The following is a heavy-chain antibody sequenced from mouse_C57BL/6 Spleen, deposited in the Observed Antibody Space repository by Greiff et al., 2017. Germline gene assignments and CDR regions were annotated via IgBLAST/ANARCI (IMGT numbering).Heavy chain of an antibody. Sequence: VQLQQSGAELMRPGASVKLSCTASGFNIKDDYMHWVKQRPEQGLEWIGWIDPENGDTEYASKFQGKATITADTSSNTAYLQLSSLTSEDTAVYYCTFGSSYGYWGQGTTLTVSS. D-gene: IGHD1-1*01. J-gene: IGHJ2*01. CDR1: GFNIKDDY. CDR3: TFGSSYGY. CDR2: IDPENGDT. V-gene: IGHV14-4*01.